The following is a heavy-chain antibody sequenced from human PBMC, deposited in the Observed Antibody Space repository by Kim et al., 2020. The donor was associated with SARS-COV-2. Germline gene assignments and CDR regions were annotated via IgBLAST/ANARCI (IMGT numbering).Heavy chain of an antibody. CDR2: IHYSGST. J-gene: IGHJ4*02. D-gene: IGHD1-26*01. Sequence: SETLSLTCTVSPGSIRNYYWSWIRQPPGKGLEWVGYIHYSGSTYYNPSLTSRVTISVDTSKNQFSLRLTSLTAADTAIYYCASTTISSLESWGQGTLVTV. CDR3: ASTTISSLES. CDR1: PGSIRNYY. V-gene: IGHV4-59*01.